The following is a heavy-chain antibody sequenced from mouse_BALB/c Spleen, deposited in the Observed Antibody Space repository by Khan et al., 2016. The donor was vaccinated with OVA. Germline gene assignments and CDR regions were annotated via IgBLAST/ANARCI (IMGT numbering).Heavy chain of an antibody. D-gene: IGHD4-1*01. J-gene: IGHJ3*01. Sequence: EVELVESGGDLVKPGGSLKLSCAASGFTFSSYSMSWVRQTPDKRLEWVASISSGGDYTYYPDSVTGRFTISRDNAKNTLYLQMSDLKSEDTAMYYCGDHLTGSFAYWGQGTLVTVSA. CDR1: GFTFSSYS. V-gene: IGHV5-6*01. CDR3: GDHLTGSFAY. CDR2: ISSGGDYT.